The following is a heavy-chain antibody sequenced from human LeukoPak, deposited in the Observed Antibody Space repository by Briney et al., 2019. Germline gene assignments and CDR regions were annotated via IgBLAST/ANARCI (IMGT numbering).Heavy chain of an antibody. V-gene: IGHV3-48*01. Sequence: GGSLRLSCAASGFTFSSYSMNWVRQAPGKGLEWVSYISSSSSTIYYADSVKGRFTISRDNAKNSLYLQMNSLRAEDTAVYYCTRYHDVSGPYFDYWGQGTLVVVSS. D-gene: IGHD3-16*01. CDR2: ISSSSSTI. J-gene: IGHJ4*02. CDR1: GFTFSSYS. CDR3: TRYHDVSGPYFDY.